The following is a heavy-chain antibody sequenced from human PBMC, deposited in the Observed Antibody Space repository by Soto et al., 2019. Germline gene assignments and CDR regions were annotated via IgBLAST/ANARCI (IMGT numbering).Heavy chain of an antibody. D-gene: IGHD1-26*01. CDR2: ISSDGSNK. V-gene: IGHV3-30*18. CDR3: AKDRGSYYVDY. J-gene: IGHJ4*02. Sequence: QVQLVESGGGVVQPGRSLRLSCAASGFTFSSYGMHWVRQAPGKGLEWVAVISSDGSNKYHADSVKGRFTISRDNSKNTLYLQMNSLRAEDTAVYYCAKDRGSYYVDYWGQGTLVTVSS. CDR1: GFTFSSYG.